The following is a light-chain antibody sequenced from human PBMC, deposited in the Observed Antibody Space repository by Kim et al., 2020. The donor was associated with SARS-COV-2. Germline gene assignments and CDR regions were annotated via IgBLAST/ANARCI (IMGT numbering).Light chain of an antibody. Sequence: PGQSVTISCTGTSNDVGGYKYGSWYQQHPGKAPKLMIYDVSTRPSGVPDRFSGSKSGNTASLTISGLQPEDEADYYCCSYAGSYTVFGGGTQLTVL. J-gene: IGLJ2*01. V-gene: IGLV2-11*03. CDR1: SNDVGGYKY. CDR3: CSYAGSYTV. CDR2: DVS.